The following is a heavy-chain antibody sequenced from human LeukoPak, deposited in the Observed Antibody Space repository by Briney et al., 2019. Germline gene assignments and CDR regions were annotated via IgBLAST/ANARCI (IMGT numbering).Heavy chain of an antibody. CDR3: ARVGAAAGTIYYYYYMDV. J-gene: IGHJ6*03. CDR1: GGSISSNY. D-gene: IGHD6-13*01. Sequence: SETLSLTCTVSGGSISSNYWSWIRQPPGKGLEWIGYIYSSGSTNYNPSLKSRVTISVDTSKNQFSLNLSSVTAADTAVYYCARVGAAAGTIYYYYYMDVWGKGTTVTISS. CDR2: IYSSGST. V-gene: IGHV4-59*01.